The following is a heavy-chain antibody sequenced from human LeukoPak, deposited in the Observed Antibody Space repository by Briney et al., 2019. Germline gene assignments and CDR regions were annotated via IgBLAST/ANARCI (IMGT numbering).Heavy chain of an antibody. CDR1: GFTFSSYS. D-gene: IGHD3-22*01. Sequence: GGSLRLSCAASGFTFSSYSMNWVRQAPGKGLEWDSSISSSSSYIYYADSVKGRFTISRDNAKNSLYLQMNSLRAEDTAVYYCARRYYYDSSGYYEPMTFDYWGQGTLVTVSS. V-gene: IGHV3-21*01. CDR2: ISSSSSYI. CDR3: ARRYYYDSSGYYEPMTFDY. J-gene: IGHJ4*02.